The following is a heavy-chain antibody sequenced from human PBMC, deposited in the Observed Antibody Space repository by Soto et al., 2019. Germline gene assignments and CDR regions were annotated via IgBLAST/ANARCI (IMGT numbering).Heavy chain of an antibody. D-gene: IGHD1-26*01. J-gene: IGHJ5*02. CDR2: INSDGSTT. V-gene: IGHV3-74*01. CDR1: GFSFSSYW. Sequence: EVQLVESGGGLVQPGGSLRLSCAASGFSFSSYWMHWVRQVPGKGLVWVSRINSDGSTTTYADSVKGRFTISRDNAKNTLYLQMNSLRVEDTAVYYCARVLTGSYNWFDPWGQGTLVTVS. CDR3: ARVLTGSYNWFDP.